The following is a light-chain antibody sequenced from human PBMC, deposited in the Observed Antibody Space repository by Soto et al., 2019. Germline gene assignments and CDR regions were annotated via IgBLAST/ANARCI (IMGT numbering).Light chain of an antibody. V-gene: IGKV4-1*01. J-gene: IGKJ1*01. CDR3: QQYYNTPRT. CDR1: QSVLYSSNNKNF. CDR2: WSS. Sequence: DIVMTQSPDSLAVSLGERATINCKSSQSVLYSSNNKNFLAWFQQKPGQPPKLLLYWSSTRESGVPDRFSGSGSGTDFTLTISGLQAEDVAVYYCQQYYNTPRTFGQGTKVEIK.